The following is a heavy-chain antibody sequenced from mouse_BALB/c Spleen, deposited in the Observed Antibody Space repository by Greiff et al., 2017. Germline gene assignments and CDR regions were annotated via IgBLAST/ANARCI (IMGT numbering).Heavy chain of an antibody. Sequence: EVQLKQSGAELVKPGASVKLSCTASGFNIKDTYMHWVKQRPEQGLEWIGRIDPANGNTKYDPKFQGKATITADTSSNTAYLQLSSLTSEDTAVYYCAPRYFDVWGAGTTVTVSS. CDR1: GFNIKDTY. V-gene: IGHV14-3*02. CDR3: APRYFDV. CDR2: IDPANGNT. J-gene: IGHJ1*01.